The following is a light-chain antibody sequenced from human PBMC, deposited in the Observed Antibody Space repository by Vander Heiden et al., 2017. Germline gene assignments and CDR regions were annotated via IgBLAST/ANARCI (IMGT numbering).Light chain of an antibody. J-gene: IGKJ4*01. CDR1: QIVTGNY. CDR2: GAS. Sequence: ETVLTQSPGTLSLFPGERATLSCRATQIVTGNYLAWYQQKPGQAPRLLMYGASTRATDIPDRISGSGSGTDFTLTISRLEPGDSALYYCQQYGGFPLTFGGGTKVEIK. V-gene: IGKV3-20*01. CDR3: QQYGGFPLT.